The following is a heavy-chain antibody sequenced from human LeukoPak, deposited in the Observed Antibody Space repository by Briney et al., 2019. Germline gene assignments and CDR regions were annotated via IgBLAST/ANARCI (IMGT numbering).Heavy chain of an antibody. CDR2: MWYDGSNK. V-gene: IGHV3-33*01. D-gene: IGHD5-18*01. CDR1: GFTFSSYG. Sequence: GGSLRLSCAASGFTFSSYGMHWVRQAPGKGLEWVAIMWYDGSNKYYTDSVKGRFTISRDNSKNTLYLQMNSLRVEDTAVYYCAREDTALVIAYWGQGTLLTVSS. CDR3: AREDTALVIAY. J-gene: IGHJ4*02.